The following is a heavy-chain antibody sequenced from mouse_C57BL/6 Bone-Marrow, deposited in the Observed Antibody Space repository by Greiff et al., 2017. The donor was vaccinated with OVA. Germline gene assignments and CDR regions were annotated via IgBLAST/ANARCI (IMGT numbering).Heavy chain of an antibody. CDR2: IYPGSGST. Sequence: QVQLQQPGAELVKPGASVKMSCKASGYTFTSYWITWVKQRPGQGLEWIGDIYPGSGSTNYNEKFKSKATLTVDTSSSTAYMQLSSLTSEDSAVYYCARETITTVAFDYWGQGTTLTVSS. V-gene: IGHV1-55*01. J-gene: IGHJ2*01. CDR1: GYTFTSYW. CDR3: ARETITTVAFDY. D-gene: IGHD1-1*01.